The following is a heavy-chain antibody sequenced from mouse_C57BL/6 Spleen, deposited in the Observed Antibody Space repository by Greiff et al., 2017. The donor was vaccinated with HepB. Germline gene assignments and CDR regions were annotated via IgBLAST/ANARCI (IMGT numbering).Heavy chain of an antibody. Sequence: EVQVVESGGDLVKPGGSLKLSCAASGFTFSSYGMSWVRQTPDKRLEWVATISSGGSYTYYPDSVKGRFTISRDNAKNTLYLQMSSLKSEDTAMYYCARHGGNSNYPYAMDYWGQGTSVTVSS. J-gene: IGHJ4*01. CDR1: GFTFSSYG. V-gene: IGHV5-6*01. D-gene: IGHD2-5*01. CDR2: ISSGGSYT. CDR3: ARHGGNSNYPYAMDY.